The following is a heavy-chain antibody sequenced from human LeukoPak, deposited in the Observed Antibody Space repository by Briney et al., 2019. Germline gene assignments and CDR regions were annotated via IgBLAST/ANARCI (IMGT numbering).Heavy chain of an antibody. J-gene: IGHJ4*02. Sequence: GASVNVSCKASGYTFTSYGISWVRQAPGQGLEWMGWISAYNGNTNYAQKLQGRVTMTTDTSTSTAYMELRSLRSDDTAVYYCASGYSSGWYVDGLDYWGQGTLVTVSS. CDR3: ASGYSSGWYVDGLDY. CDR1: GYTFTSYG. D-gene: IGHD6-19*01. V-gene: IGHV1-18*01. CDR2: ISAYNGNT.